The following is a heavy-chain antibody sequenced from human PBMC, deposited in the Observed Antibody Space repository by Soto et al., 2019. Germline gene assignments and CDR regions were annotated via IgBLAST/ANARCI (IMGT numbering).Heavy chain of an antibody. CDR1: GGSISSSSYY. D-gene: IGHD3-9*01. Sequence: PSETLSLTCTVSGGSISSSSYYWGWIHQPPGKGLEWIGSIYYSGSTYYNPSLKSRVTISVDTSKNQLSLKLSSVTAADTAVYYCARLGILTGRPGYNWFDPWGQGTLVTVSS. V-gene: IGHV4-39*01. J-gene: IGHJ5*02. CDR3: ARLGILTGRPGYNWFDP. CDR2: IYYSGST.